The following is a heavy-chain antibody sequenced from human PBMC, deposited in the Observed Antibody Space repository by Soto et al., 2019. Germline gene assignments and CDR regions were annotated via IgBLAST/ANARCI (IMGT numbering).Heavy chain of an antibody. J-gene: IGHJ5*02. CDR2: IYTSGST. CDR3: ARDSSGYYYESDWFDP. CDR1: CGSISSYY. V-gene: IGHV4-4*07. Sequence: SETLSLTCTVSCGSISSYYWSWIRQPAGKGLEWIGRIYTSGSTNYNPSLKSRVTMSVDTSKNQFSLKLSSVTAADTAVYYCARDSSGYYYESDWFDPWGQGTLVTVSS. D-gene: IGHD3-22*01.